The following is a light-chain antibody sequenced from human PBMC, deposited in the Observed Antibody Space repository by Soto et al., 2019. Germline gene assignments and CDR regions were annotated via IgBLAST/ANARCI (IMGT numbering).Light chain of an antibody. V-gene: IGLV2-11*01. CDR1: SSDVGAYNY. CDR2: DVS. CDR3: CSYAGSYTLYF. Sequence: QSVLTQPRSVSGSPGQSVTISCTGTSSDVGAYNYVSWYQQHPGKAPKLMIYDVSKRPSGVPDRFSGSRSGNTASLTISGLQPEDEADYYCCSYAGSYTLYFFGTGTKVTVL. J-gene: IGLJ1*01.